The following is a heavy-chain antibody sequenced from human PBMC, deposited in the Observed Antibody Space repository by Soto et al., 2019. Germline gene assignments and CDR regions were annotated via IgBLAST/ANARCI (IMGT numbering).Heavy chain of an antibody. CDR1: GFIFSSYA. Sequence: EIQLLESGGGLVQPGGSLRLSCAASGFIFSSYAMTWVRQAPGKGLEWVSTLSGSGDSTYYADSVKGRFTISRDNSQNTLYLQINSVRAEDTAVYYCAKGRMVNAPSDYWGQGPLVTVSS. J-gene: IGHJ4*02. CDR2: LSGSGDST. D-gene: IGHD2-8*01. CDR3: AKGRMVNAPSDY. V-gene: IGHV3-23*01.